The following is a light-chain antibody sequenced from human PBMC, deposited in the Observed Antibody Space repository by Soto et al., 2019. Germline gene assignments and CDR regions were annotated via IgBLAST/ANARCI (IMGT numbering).Light chain of an antibody. V-gene: IGKV1-5*03. CDR1: QSISSW. J-gene: IGKJ1*01. Sequence: DIPMTQSPSTLSASVGDSVTITCRASQSISSWLAWYQQKPGKAPKLLIYKASSLESGVPSRFRGSGSGTEFTLTISSLQPDDFATYYCQQYSSYPVTFGQGTKVEIK. CDR3: QQYSSYPVT. CDR2: KAS.